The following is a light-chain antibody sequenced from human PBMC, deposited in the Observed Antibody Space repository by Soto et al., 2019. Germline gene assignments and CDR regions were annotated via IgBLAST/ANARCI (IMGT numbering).Light chain of an antibody. CDR2: DAS. J-gene: IGKJ5*01. CDR3: QQLDSFPLT. Sequence: DIQMTQSPSTLSASVGDRVTITCRASQSISSWLAWYQQKPGKAPKLLIYDASSLESGVPSRFSGSGSGTEFTLTISSLQPEDFASYYCQQLDSFPLTFGQGTRLEIK. CDR1: QSISSW. V-gene: IGKV1-5*01.